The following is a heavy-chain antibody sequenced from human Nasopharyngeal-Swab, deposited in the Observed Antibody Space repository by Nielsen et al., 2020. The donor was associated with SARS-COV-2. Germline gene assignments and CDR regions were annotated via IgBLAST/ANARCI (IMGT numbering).Heavy chain of an antibody. CDR1: GFTFSSCW. CDR2: IKQDGSEK. Sequence: GESLKISCAASGFTFSSCWMSWVRQAPGKGLEWVANIKQDGSEKYYVDSVKGRFTISRDNAKNSLYLQMNSLRAEDTAVYYCARAHRLDYWGQGTLVTVSS. D-gene: IGHD1-14*01. J-gene: IGHJ4*02. CDR3: ARAHRLDY. V-gene: IGHV3-7*01.